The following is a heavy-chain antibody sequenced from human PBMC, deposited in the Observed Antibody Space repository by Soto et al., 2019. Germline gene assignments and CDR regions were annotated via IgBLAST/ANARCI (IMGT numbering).Heavy chain of an antibody. Sequence: PSETLSLTCTVSGGSISSGGYYWSWIRQHPGKGLEWIGYIYYSGSTNYNPSLKSRVTISVDTSKNHFSLKLSSVTAADTAVYYCAVQTAAQYGSGSFYYMDVWGKGTTVTVSS. J-gene: IGHJ6*03. CDR3: AVQTAAQYGSGSFYYMDV. CDR2: IYYSGST. CDR1: GGSISSGGYY. D-gene: IGHD3-10*01. V-gene: IGHV4-61*08.